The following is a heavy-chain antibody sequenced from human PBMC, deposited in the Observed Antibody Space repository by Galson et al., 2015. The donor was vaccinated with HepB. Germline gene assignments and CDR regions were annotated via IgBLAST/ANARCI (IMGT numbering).Heavy chain of an antibody. CDR3: ARDQYDALDI. V-gene: IGHV4-39*02. CDR2: IYYSGST. J-gene: IGHJ3*02. CDR1: GGSISSSSYY. Sequence: SETLSLTCTVSGGSISSSSYYWGWIRQPPGKGLEWIGSIYYSGSTYYNPSLKSRVTISVDTSKNQFSLKLSSVTAADTAVYYCARDQYDALDIWGQGTMVTVSS.